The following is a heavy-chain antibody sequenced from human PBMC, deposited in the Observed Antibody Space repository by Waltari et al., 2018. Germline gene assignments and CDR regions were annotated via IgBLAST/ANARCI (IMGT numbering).Heavy chain of an antibody. Sequence: QVQLVESGGGVVQPGRSLRLSCAASGFTFSSYAMHWVRQAPGKGLEWVAVISYDGSNKYYADSVKGRFTISRDNSKNTLYLQMNSLRAEDTAVYYCARLHLYSSSPGGGRDDYWGQGTLVTVSS. V-gene: IGHV3-30-3*01. D-gene: IGHD6-6*01. J-gene: IGHJ4*02. CDR2: ISYDGSNK. CDR3: ARLHLYSSSPGGGRDDY. CDR1: GFTFSSYA.